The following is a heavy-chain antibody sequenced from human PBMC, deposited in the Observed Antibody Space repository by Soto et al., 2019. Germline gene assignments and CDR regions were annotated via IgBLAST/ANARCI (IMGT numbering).Heavy chain of an antibody. J-gene: IGHJ4*02. CDR2: IIPVFGTV. CDR1: GGTFGNSA. Sequence: QVKLVQSGAEVKKPGSSVKLSCKASGGTFGNSAISWVRQDPGQGLEWMGGIIPVFGTVNYAQKFEGRVTITADESTSTLFMEMSRLTSEDTAVYYCAKVMAAAGYDSWGQGTLVTVSS. V-gene: IGHV1-69*01. CDR3: AKVMAAAGYDS. D-gene: IGHD3-16*01.